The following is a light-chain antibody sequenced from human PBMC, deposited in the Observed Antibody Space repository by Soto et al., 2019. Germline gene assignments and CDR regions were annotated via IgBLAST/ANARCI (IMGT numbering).Light chain of an antibody. Sequence: QSVLTQPASVSGSPGQSITISCTGTTSDVGDYNYVSWYQQHPGKVPKLLIYEVSNRPSGVPYRFSGSKSGNTASLTISGLQAEDEASYYCFSYTTSSAPYVFGTGTKVTVL. CDR2: EVS. V-gene: IGLV2-14*01. CDR3: FSYTTSSAPYV. J-gene: IGLJ1*01. CDR1: TSDVGDYNY.